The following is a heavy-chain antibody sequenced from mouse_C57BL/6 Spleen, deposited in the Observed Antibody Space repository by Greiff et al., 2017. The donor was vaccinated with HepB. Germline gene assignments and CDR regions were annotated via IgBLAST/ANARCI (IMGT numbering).Heavy chain of an antibody. V-gene: IGHV6-6*01. Sequence: DVMLVESGGGLVQPGGSMKLSCAASGFTFSDAWMDWVRQSPEKGLEWVAEIRNKANNHATYYAESVKGRFTISRDDSKSSVYLQMNSLRAEDTGIYYCTRAQIYYGNWGYAMDYWGQGTSVTVSS. CDR3: TRAQIYYGNWGYAMDY. D-gene: IGHD2-1*01. CDR2: IRNKANNHAT. J-gene: IGHJ4*01. CDR1: GFTFSDAW.